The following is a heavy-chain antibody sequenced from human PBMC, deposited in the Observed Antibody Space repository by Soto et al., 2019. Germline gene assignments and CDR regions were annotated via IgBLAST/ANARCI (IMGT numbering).Heavy chain of an antibody. Sequence: QVQLVESGGGVVQPGRSLRLSCAASGFTFSSYGMHWVRQAPGKGLEWVAVIWYDGSNKYYADSVKGRFTISRDNSKNTLYLQMNSLRAEDTAVYYCARDLGATHFDAFDIWGQGTMVTVSS. CDR2: IWYDGSNK. D-gene: IGHD1-26*01. V-gene: IGHV3-33*01. CDR3: ARDLGATHFDAFDI. CDR1: GFTFSSYG. J-gene: IGHJ3*02.